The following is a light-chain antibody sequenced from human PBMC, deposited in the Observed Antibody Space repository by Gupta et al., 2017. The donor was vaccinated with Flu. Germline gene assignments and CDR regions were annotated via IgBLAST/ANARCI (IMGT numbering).Light chain of an antibody. CDR3: QQYGGTPRT. Sequence: ERATLACRASQGGMNRHLASYQHRPGHARRLLLRSATKRVTGIPARFSGSGSGTDFTLTISRLEPEDFAAYYCQQYGGTPRTFGQGTKVEIK. CDR1: QGGMNRH. CDR2: SAT. J-gene: IGKJ1*01. V-gene: IGKV3-20*01.